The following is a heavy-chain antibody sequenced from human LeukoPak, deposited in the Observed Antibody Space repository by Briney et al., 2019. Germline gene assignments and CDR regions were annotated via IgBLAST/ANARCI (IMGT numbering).Heavy chain of an antibody. CDR2: INHSGST. Sequence: PSETLSLTCAVYGESFSAYYWSWIRQPPGKGLEWIGEINHSGSTNYNPSLKSRVTISVDTSKNQFSLKLRFVTAADTAVYFCARGGLLANGFDIWGQGTMVTVSS. CDR3: ARGGLLANGFDI. V-gene: IGHV4-34*01. J-gene: IGHJ3*02. CDR1: GESFSAYY. D-gene: IGHD3-3*01.